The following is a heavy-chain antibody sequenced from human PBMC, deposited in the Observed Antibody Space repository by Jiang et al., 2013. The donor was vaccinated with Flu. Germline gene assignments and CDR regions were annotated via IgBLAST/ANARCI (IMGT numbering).Heavy chain of an antibody. Sequence: PGKGLEWMGIIYPDDSDTRYGPSFQGQVTISADKSISTAYLQWSSLRASDTAMYFCARLGQGGALGDFVGKYYYYYYAMDVWGQGTTVTVSS. D-gene: IGHD2-21*02. CDR3: ARLGQGGALGDFVGKYYYYYYAMDV. J-gene: IGHJ6*02. CDR2: IYPDDSDT. V-gene: IGHV5-51*01.